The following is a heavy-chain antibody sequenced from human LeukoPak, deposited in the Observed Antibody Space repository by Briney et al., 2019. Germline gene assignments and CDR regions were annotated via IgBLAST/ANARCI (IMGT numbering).Heavy chain of an antibody. CDR3: ARDGVSSSPDFDY. CDR1: GFPFGGYW. D-gene: IGHD6-6*01. V-gene: IGHV3-7*01. CDR2: IMYDGSDK. J-gene: IGHJ4*02. Sequence: PGGSLRLSCGASGFPFGGYWMYWVRHIPGKGLEWVANIMYDGSDKNYVDSVKGRFTISRDNAKNSLYLQMNNLRVEDTAIYYCARDGVSSSPDFDYWGQGTLVTVS.